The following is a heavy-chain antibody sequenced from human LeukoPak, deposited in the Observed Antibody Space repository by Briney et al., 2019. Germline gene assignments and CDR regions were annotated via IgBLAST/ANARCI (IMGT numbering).Heavy chain of an antibody. CDR2: ARDRPNGYTT. D-gene: IGHD3-10*01. J-gene: IGHJ4*02. Sequence: GGSLRLSCVTSGLSFSDHFMDWVRQAPGKGLEWVGRARDRPNGYTTESAASVKGRFIISRDESKKSVYLQMSSLKTEDTAVYYCAKVEGTVIGGIIVTRLAYWGQGTPVTVSS. V-gene: IGHV3-72*01. CDR3: AKVEGTVIGGIIVTRLAY. CDR1: GLSFSDHF.